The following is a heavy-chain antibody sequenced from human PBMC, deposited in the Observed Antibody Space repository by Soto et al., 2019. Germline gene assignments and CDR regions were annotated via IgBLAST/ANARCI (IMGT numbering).Heavy chain of an antibody. Sequence: QVQLVQSGAEVKKPGASVKVSCKASGYTFTGYYMHWVRQAPGQGLEWMGWINPNSGGTNYAQKFQGWVTMTRDTSXXTXYXXLSRLRSDDTAVYYCARVRRTYYYGSGSFRYGMDVWGQGTTVTVSS. D-gene: IGHD3-10*01. CDR1: GYTFTGYY. J-gene: IGHJ6*02. CDR2: INPNSGGT. CDR3: ARVRRTYYYGSGSFRYGMDV. V-gene: IGHV1-2*04.